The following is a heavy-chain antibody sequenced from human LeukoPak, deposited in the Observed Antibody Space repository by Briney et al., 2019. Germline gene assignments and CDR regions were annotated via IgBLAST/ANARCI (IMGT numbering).Heavy chain of an antibody. CDR2: INHSGST. Sequence: PSETLSLTCAVYGGSFSGYYWSWIRQPPGKGLEWIGEINHSGSTNYNPSLKSRVTISVDTSKNQFSLKLSSVTAADTAVYYCALLIVVVPAANFVDVWGKGTTVTVSS. J-gene: IGHJ6*04. CDR3: ALLIVVVPAANFVDV. V-gene: IGHV4-34*01. CDR1: GGSFSGYY. D-gene: IGHD2-2*01.